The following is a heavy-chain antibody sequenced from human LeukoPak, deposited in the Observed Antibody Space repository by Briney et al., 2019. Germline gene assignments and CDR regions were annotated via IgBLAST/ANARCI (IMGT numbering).Heavy chain of an antibody. CDR3: ARESHDRLSIAARPFDY. CDR1: GGSISSGGYY. CDR2: IYHSGST. Sequence: SETLSLTCTVSGGSISSGGYYWSWIRQPPGKGLEWIGYIYHSGSTYYNPSLKSRVTISVDRSKNQFSLKLSSVTAADTAVYYCARESHDRLSIAARPFDYWGQGTLVTVSS. J-gene: IGHJ4*02. V-gene: IGHV4-30-2*01. D-gene: IGHD6-6*01.